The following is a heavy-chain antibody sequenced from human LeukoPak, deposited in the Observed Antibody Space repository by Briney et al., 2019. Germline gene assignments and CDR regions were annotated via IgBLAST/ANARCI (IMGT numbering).Heavy chain of an antibody. D-gene: IGHD6-6*01. J-gene: IGHJ5*02. Sequence: SETLSLTCTVSGGSIGSSSYYWGWIRQPPGKGLEWIGSIYYSGSTYYNPSLKSRVTISVDTSKNQFSLKLSSVTAADTAVYYCARDKSSSSIRNWFDPWGQGTLVTVSS. CDR2: IYYSGST. CDR3: ARDKSSSSIRNWFDP. V-gene: IGHV4-39*07. CDR1: GGSIGSSSYY.